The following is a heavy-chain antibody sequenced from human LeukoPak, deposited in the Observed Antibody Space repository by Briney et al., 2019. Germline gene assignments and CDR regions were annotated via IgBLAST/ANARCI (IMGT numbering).Heavy chain of an antibody. V-gene: IGHV3-7*04. CDR1: RFTFSNYW. CDR2: INQDGSEK. D-gene: IGHD3-22*01. J-gene: IGHJ4*02. Sequence: GGSLRLSCAASRFTFSNYWMSWVRQAPGKGLEWVANINQDGSEKYFVDSVRGRFSISRDNAKNSLYLQMNSLRAEDTAVYYCARDSSGTHSHFDYWGQGALVTVSS. CDR3: ARDSSGTHSHFDY.